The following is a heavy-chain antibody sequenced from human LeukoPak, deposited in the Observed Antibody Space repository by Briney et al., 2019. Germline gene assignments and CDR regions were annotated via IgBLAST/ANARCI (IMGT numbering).Heavy chain of an antibody. V-gene: IGHV3-23*01. J-gene: IGHJ4*02. CDR2: ISGSGGST. CDR3: AKEKVGRFDYGDYVEDYSDDY. Sequence: GGSLRLSCAASGFMFSDYWMTWVRQAPGKGLEWVSVISGSGGSTYYADSVKGRFTISRDNSKNTLYLQMNSLRAEDTAVYYCAKEKVGRFDYGDYVEDYSDDYWGQGTLVTVSS. CDR1: GFMFSDYW. D-gene: IGHD4-17*01.